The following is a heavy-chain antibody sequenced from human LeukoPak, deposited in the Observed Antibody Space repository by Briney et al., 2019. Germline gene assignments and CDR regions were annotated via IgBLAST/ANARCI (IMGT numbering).Heavy chain of an antibody. Sequence: SETLSLTCTVSGYSISTGYYWDWIRQPPGKGLEWIGTFYHGGSTYYNPSLKSRVTISVDTSKNQFSLKLNSVTAADTAVYYCATLWRLGASTGEAFDIWGQGTMVTVSS. CDR3: ATLWRLGASTGEAFDI. J-gene: IGHJ3*02. CDR2: FYHGGST. V-gene: IGHV4-38-2*02. D-gene: IGHD1-26*01. CDR1: GYSISTGYY.